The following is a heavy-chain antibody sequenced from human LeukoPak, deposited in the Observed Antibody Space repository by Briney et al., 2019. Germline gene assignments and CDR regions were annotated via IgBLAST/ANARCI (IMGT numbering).Heavy chain of an antibody. D-gene: IGHD3-10*01. CDR3: ARQGVRGPYGMDV. J-gene: IGHJ6*02. V-gene: IGHV5-51*01. CDR2: IYPGDSDT. CDR1: GYXFTSYW. Sequence: GESLKISCNGSGYXFTSYWICWVRQMPGKGLEWMGIIYPGDSDTRYSPSFQGQVTISADKSISTAYLQWSSLKASDTAMYYCARQGVRGPYGMDVWGQGTTVTVSS.